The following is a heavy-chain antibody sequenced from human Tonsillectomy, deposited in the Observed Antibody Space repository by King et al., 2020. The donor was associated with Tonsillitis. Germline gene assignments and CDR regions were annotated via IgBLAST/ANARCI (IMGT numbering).Heavy chain of an antibody. CDR1: GGSTSSSSYY. D-gene: IGHD6-19*01. CDR2: IYYSGST. Sequence: LQLQESGPGLVKPSETLSLTCTVSGGSTSSSSYYWGWIRQPPGKGLEWIGSIYYSGSTYYNPSLKSRVTISVDTSKNQFSLKLSSVTAADTAVYYCASLAVAGHYYYYGMDVWGQGTTVTVSS. V-gene: IGHV4-39*01. J-gene: IGHJ6*02. CDR3: ASLAVAGHYYYYGMDV.